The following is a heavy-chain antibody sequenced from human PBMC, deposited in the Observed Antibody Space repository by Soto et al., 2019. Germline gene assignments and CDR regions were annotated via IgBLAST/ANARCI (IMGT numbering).Heavy chain of an antibody. CDR3: ARDISSGWGYIDY. CDR2: IYYSGST. V-gene: IGHV4-59*01. CDR1: GGSISSYY. J-gene: IGHJ4*02. D-gene: IGHD6-19*01. Sequence: SETLSLTCTVSGGSISSYYWSWIRQPPGKGLEWIGYIYYSGSTNYNPSLKSRVTISVDTSKNQFSLKLSSVTAADTAVYYCARDISSGWGYIDYWGQGTLVTVSS.